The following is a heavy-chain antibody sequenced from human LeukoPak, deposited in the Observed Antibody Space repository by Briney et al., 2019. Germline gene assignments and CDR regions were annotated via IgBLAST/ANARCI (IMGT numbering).Heavy chain of an antibody. CDR2: ISSSGSTI. CDR3: ARDSGRGFYDSSRYGMDV. Sequence: PGGSLRLSCAASGFTFSDYYMSWIRQAPGKGLEWVSYISSSGSTIYYADSVKGRFTISRDNAKNSLYLQMNSLRAEDTAVYYCARDSGRGFYDSSRYGMDVWGQGTTVTVSS. J-gene: IGHJ6*02. CDR1: GFTFSDYY. V-gene: IGHV3-11*01. D-gene: IGHD3-22*01.